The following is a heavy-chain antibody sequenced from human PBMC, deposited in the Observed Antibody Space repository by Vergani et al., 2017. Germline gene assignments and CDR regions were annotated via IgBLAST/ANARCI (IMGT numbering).Heavy chain of an antibody. J-gene: IGHJ6*03. CDR2: NYYRGTT. CDR3: ARQKDYYMDV. Sequence: QVQLQESCPGLVKASQTLSLTCSVSGAYVGSGGYYWTWLRQRPGMGLDWICYNYYRGTTYYNPSLESRLTISLDTSENPLSLKWPSVTDADTAVYYCARQKDYYMDVWGKGTTVTVS. CDR1: GAYVGSGGYY. V-gene: IGHV4-31*03.